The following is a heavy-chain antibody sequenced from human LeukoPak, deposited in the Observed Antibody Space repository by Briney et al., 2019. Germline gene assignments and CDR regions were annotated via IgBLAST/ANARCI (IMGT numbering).Heavy chain of an antibody. CDR3: ARDRDGYKRYMDV. J-gene: IGHJ6*03. Sequence: PSETLSLTCTVSGGSISSGSYYWSWIRQPAGKGLEWIGRIYTSGSTNYNPSLKSRVTISVDTSKNQFSLRLSSVTAADTAVYYCARDRDGYKRYMDVWGKGTTVTVSS. D-gene: IGHD5-24*01. CDR2: IYTSGST. V-gene: IGHV4-61*02. CDR1: GGSISSGSYY.